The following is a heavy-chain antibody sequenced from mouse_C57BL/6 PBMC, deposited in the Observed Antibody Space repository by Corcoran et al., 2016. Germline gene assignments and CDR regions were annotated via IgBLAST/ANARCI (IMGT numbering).Heavy chain of an antibody. CDR3: ARWITTYYFDY. CDR2: IYPRSGNT. D-gene: IGHD2-4*01. J-gene: IGHJ2*01. CDR1: GSTFTRYG. Sequence: QVHLQQSGPELARPGASVTLSCKASGSTFTRYGISWVKQRTGQGLEWIGEIYPRSGNTYYNEKFKGKATLTADKSSSTAYMELRSLTSEDSAVYFCARWITTYYFDYWGQGTTLTVSS. V-gene: IGHV1-81*01.